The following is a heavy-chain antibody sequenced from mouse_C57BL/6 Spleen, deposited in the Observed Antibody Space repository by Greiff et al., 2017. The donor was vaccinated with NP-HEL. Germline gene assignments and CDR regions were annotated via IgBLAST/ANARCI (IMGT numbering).Heavy chain of an antibody. D-gene: IGHD4-1*01. V-gene: IGHV1-69*01. Sequence: VQLQQSGAELVMPGASVKLSCKASGYTFTSYWMHWVKQRPGQGLEWIGEIDPSDSYTNYNQKFKGKSTLTVDKSSSTAYMQLSSLTSEDSAVYYCARWELLDYWGQGTTLTVSS. J-gene: IGHJ2*01. CDR3: ARWELLDY. CDR2: IDPSDSYT. CDR1: GYTFTSYW.